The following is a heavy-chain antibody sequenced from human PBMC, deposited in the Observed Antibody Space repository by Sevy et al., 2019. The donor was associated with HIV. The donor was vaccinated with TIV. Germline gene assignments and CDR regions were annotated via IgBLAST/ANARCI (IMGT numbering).Heavy chain of an antibody. CDR3: AREPTDYYYGMDV. J-gene: IGHJ6*02. CDR2: IYYSGST. Sequence: SETLSLTCTVSGGSISSGGYYWSWIRQHPGKGLEWIGYIYYSGSTYYNPSLKSRVTISVDTSKNQFSLKLSSVTAADTAVYCCAREPTDYYYGMDVWGQGTTVTVSS. CDR1: GGSISSGGYY. V-gene: IGHV4-31*03.